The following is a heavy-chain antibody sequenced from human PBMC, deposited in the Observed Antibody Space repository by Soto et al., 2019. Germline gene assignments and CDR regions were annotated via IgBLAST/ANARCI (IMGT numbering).Heavy chain of an antibody. CDR3: ARIRGYSYGTKYYYYGMDV. V-gene: IGHV4-31*03. J-gene: IGHJ6*02. CDR2: IYYSGST. Sequence: SETLSLTCTVSGGSISSGVYYWSWIRQHPGKGLEWIGYIYYSGSTYYNPSLKSRVTISVDTSKNQFSLKLSSVTAADTAVYYCARIRGYSYGTKYYYYGMDVWGQGTTVTVSS. D-gene: IGHD5-18*01. CDR1: GGSISSGVYY.